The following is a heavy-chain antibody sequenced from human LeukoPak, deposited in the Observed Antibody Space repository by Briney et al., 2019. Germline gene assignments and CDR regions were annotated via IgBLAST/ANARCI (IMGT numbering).Heavy chain of an antibody. CDR3: ARVTGSIDY. D-gene: IGHD1-26*01. V-gene: IGHV1-8*01. Sequence: ASVKGSCKASGYTFTSYDINWVRQATGQGLEWMGWMNPKSGNTGYAQKFQGRVTMTRDTSISTAYMELGSLRSEDTAVYYCARVTGSIDYWGRGTLVTVSS. CDR1: GYTFTSYD. CDR2: MNPKSGNT. J-gene: IGHJ4*02.